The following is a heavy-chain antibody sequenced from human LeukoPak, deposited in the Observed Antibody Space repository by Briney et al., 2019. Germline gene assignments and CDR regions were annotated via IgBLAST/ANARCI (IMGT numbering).Heavy chain of an antibody. Sequence: SETLSLTSTVSGGSISSGGYYWSWIRQPPGKGLEWIGYIYHSGSTYYNPSLKSRVTISVDRSKNQFSLKLSSVTAADTAVYYCARAISGPRLTLIVGAKGNWFDPWGQGTLVTVSS. CDR3: ARAISGPRLTLIVGAKGNWFDP. CDR2: IYHSGST. CDR1: GGSISSGGYY. V-gene: IGHV4-30-2*01. J-gene: IGHJ5*02. D-gene: IGHD1-26*01.